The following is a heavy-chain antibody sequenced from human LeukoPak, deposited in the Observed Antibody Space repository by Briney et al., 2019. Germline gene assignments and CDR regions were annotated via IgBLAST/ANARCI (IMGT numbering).Heavy chain of an antibody. V-gene: IGHV1-2*02. Sequence: ASVKVSCKASGYTFTGYYMHWVRQAPGQGLEWMGWINPNSGGTNYAQKFQGRVTMTRDTSISTAYMELSRLRSDDTAVYYCARNRVIGGIYSGSPDYWGQGTLVTVSS. CDR3: ARNRVIGGIYSGSPDY. CDR1: GYTFTGYY. CDR2: INPNSGGT. J-gene: IGHJ4*02. D-gene: IGHD1-26*01.